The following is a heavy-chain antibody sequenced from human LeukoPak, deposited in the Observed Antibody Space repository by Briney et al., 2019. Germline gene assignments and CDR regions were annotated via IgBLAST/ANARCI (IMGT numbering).Heavy chain of an antibody. J-gene: IGHJ4*02. Sequence: GGSLRLSCAASGFTFSSYAMLWVRQAPGKGLEWVAIISFDGSNKDYADSIKGRFTVSRDNSKNTLYLQMNSLRTEDTAVYFCAKERISPAGTYDYWGQGTLVAVSS. CDR3: AKERISPAGTYDY. V-gene: IGHV3-30*04. CDR1: GFTFSSYA. D-gene: IGHD6-13*01. CDR2: ISFDGSNK.